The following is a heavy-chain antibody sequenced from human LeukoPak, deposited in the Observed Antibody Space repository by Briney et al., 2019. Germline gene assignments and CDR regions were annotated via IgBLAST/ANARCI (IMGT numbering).Heavy chain of an antibody. Sequence: ASVKVSCKASGYTFTGYYIHWVRQAPGQGLEWMGWINPISGGTNYAQKFQGRVTMTRDTSINTVYMELSGLRSDDTAVYYCARGHLSNWNYWDYFDYWGQGTLVTVSS. CDR2: INPISGGT. V-gene: IGHV1-2*02. CDR1: GYTFTGYY. CDR3: ARGHLSNWNYWDYFDY. D-gene: IGHD1-7*01. J-gene: IGHJ4*02.